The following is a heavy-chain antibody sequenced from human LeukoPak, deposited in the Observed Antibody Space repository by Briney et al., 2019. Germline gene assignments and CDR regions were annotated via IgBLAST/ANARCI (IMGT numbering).Heavy chain of an antibody. D-gene: IGHD2-2*01. CDR1: GLNLDAYD. CDR2: ISGDGTIT. V-gene: IGHV3-43*02. CDR3: ARDRFGPYCSSTSCYWDAFDI. Sequence: GGSLRLSCAASGLNLDAYDMHWVRQAPGKGLEWVSLISGDGTITYYADSVKGRFTISRDNSKNTLYLQMNSLRAEDTAVYYCARDRFGPYCSSTSCYWDAFDIWGQGTMVTVSS. J-gene: IGHJ3*02.